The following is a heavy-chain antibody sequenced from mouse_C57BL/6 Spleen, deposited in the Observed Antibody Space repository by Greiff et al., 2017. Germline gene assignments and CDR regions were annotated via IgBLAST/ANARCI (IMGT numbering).Heavy chain of an antibody. D-gene: IGHD1-1*01. CDR1: GYSITSGYY. V-gene: IGHV3-6*01. Sequence: VQLQQSGPGLVKPSQSLSLTCSVTGYSITSGYYWNWIRQFPGNKLEWMGYISYDGSNNYNPFLKNRISITRDTSKNQFFLKLNSVTTEDTATYYCAKLLQGYAMDYWGQGTSVTVSS. J-gene: IGHJ4*01. CDR2: ISYDGSN. CDR3: AKLLQGYAMDY.